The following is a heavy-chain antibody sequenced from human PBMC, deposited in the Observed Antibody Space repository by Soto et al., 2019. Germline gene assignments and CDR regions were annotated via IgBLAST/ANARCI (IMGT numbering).Heavy chain of an antibody. Sequence: PGGSLRLSCAASGFTFSSYWMSWVRQAPGKGLERVANIKQDGSEKYYVDSVKGRFTISRDNAKNSLYLQMNSLRAEDTAVYYCARGIWSPTRNDPHYYYYYMDVWGKGTTVTVSS. V-gene: IGHV3-7*01. D-gene: IGHD2-8*02. CDR1: GFTFSSYW. CDR3: ARGIWSPTRNDPHYYYYYMDV. CDR2: IKQDGSEK. J-gene: IGHJ6*03.